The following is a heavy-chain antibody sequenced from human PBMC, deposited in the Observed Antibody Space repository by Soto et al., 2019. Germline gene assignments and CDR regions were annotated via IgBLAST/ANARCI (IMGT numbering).Heavy chain of an antibody. CDR3: ARDPPDESSGYYSFDY. J-gene: IGHJ4*02. CDR1: GFVFSSYG. CDR2: TWYDGSNK. Sequence: GGSLRLSCAASGFVFSSYGMHWVRQAPGKGLEWVAFTWYDGSNKYYADSVKGRFTISRDNSKNTLYLQMNSLRVEDTVVFYCARDPPDESSGYYSFDYWGQGTLVTVSS. V-gene: IGHV3-33*01. D-gene: IGHD3-22*01.